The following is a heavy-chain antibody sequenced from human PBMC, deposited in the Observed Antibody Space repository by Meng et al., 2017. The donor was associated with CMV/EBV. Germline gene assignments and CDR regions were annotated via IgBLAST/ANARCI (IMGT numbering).Heavy chain of an antibody. J-gene: IGHJ4*02. CDR3: AKDDLRYY. CDR1: GFTFSSYG. D-gene: IGHD2-21*02. Sequence: GGSLRLSCAASGFTFSSYGMHWVRQAPGEGLEWVAFIRYDGSNKYYADSVKGRFTISRDNSKNTLYLQLNSLSAEDTAVYYCAKDDLRYYWGQGTLVTVSS. V-gene: IGHV3-30*02. CDR2: IRYDGSNK.